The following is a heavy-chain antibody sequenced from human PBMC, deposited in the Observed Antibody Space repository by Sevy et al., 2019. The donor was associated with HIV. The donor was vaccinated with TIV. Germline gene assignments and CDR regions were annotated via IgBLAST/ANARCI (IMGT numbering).Heavy chain of an antibody. CDR1: GFSFSSYE. CDR2: LTIGGSPK. CDR3: ARDLPPSATTVAHFDY. Sequence: GGSLRLSCAASGFSFSSYEMNWVRQAPGKGLEWVHFLTIGGSPKHYSDSVRGRLTISRDKAKYSLSLQMNSLRAEDTAIYYCARDLPPSATTVAHFDYWGQGTLVTVSS. J-gene: IGHJ4*02. D-gene: IGHD4-17*01. V-gene: IGHV3-48*03.